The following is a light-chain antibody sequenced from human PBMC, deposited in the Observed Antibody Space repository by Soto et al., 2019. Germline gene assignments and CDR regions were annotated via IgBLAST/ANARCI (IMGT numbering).Light chain of an antibody. Sequence: DIQMTQSPSSLSASVGDRVTVTCRPSQNITKFLNWYQEKPGKAPKVLIYVTSNLENGVPSRFSGSGSGTEFTLTISSLQPEDFATYYCKQTYSAPGTFGQGTRVE. V-gene: IGKV1-39*01. J-gene: IGKJ1*01. CDR3: KQTYSAPGT. CDR2: VTS. CDR1: QNITKF.